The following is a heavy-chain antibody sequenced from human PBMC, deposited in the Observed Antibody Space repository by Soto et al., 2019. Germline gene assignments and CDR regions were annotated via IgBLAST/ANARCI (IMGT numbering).Heavy chain of an antibody. CDR3: ARTLYGDNVDY. V-gene: IGHV1-8*01. Sequence: QGRLGRSGPKLRKLGASVKSSSRVPGYTFTGIDINWVGQALGKGLEWMGWMNPNSGNTGYAQKFQGRVTMTRNTSISTAYMELSSLRSEDTAVYYCARTLYGDNVDYWGQGTLVTVSS. J-gene: IGHJ4*02. CDR1: GYTFTGID. CDR2: MNPNSGNT. D-gene: IGHD4-17*01.